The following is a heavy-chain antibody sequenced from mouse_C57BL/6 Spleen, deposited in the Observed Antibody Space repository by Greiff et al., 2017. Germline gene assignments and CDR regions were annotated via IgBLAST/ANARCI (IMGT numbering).Heavy chain of an antibody. CDR1: GYTFTDYY. J-gene: IGHJ3*01. V-gene: IGHV1-26*01. CDR2: INPNNGGT. D-gene: IGHD1-1*01. CDR3: ARAGSTTVVDLFAY. Sequence: EVQLQQSGPELVKPGASVKISCKASGYTFTDYYMNWVKQSHGKSLEWIGDINPNNGGTSYNQKFKGKATLTVDKSSSTAYMELRSLTSEDSAVYYCARAGSTTVVDLFAYWGQGTLDTVSA.